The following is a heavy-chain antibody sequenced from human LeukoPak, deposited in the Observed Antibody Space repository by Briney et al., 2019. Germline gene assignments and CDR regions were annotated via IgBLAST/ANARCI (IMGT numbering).Heavy chain of an antibody. CDR2: IYYSGST. V-gene: IGHV4-31*03. CDR3: VTYYYDQGAFDI. D-gene: IGHD3-22*01. Sequence: SETLSLTCTVSGGSISSGGYYWSWIRQHPGKGLEWIGYIYYSGSTYYNPSLKSRVTISVDTSKNQFSLKLSSVTAAVTAVYYCVTYYYDQGAFDIWGQGTMVTVSS. CDR1: GGSISSGGYY. J-gene: IGHJ3*02.